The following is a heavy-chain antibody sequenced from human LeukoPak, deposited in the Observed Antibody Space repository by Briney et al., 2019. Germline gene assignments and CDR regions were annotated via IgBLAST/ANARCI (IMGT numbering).Heavy chain of an antibody. D-gene: IGHD1-1*01. CDR2: INPNSGGT. Sequence: ASVKVSCKASGYTFTGYYMHWVRQAPGQGLEWMGWINPNSGGTNYAQKFQGRVTMTRDTSISTAYMELSRLRSDDTAVYYCARDRDWNDENYYYYYYYMDVWGKGTTVTVSS. J-gene: IGHJ6*03. CDR3: ARDRDWNDENYYYYYYYMDV. CDR1: GYTFTGYY. V-gene: IGHV1-2*02.